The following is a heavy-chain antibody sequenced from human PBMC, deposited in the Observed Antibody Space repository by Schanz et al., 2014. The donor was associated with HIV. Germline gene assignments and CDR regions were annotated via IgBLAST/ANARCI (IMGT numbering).Heavy chain of an antibody. CDR2: ISGSGGST. V-gene: IGHV3-23*01. CDR1: GSTFSSNA. Sequence: EVQLLESGGGLVQPGESLRLSCAASGSTFSSNAMSWVRQAPGKGLEWVSVISGSGGSTYYADSVKGRFTISRDNSKNTLYLQMNSLRAEDTAVYYCAKGQRGIVRGDIDYWGQGTLVTVSS. D-gene: IGHD3-10*01. CDR3: AKGQRGIVRGDIDY. J-gene: IGHJ4*02.